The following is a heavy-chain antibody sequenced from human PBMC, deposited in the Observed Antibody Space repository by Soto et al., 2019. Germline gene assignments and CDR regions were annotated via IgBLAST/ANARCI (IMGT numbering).Heavy chain of an antibody. CDR1: GFTVSSNY. J-gene: IGHJ3*02. V-gene: IGHV3-53*01. CDR2: IYSGGST. CDR3: ASARKWETDAFDI. D-gene: IGHD1-26*01. Sequence: GGSLRLSCAASGFTVSSNYMSWVRQAPGKGLEWVSVIYSGGSTYYADSVKGRFTISRDNSKNTLYLQMNSLRAEDTAVYYCASARKWETDAFDIWGQGTMVTVSS.